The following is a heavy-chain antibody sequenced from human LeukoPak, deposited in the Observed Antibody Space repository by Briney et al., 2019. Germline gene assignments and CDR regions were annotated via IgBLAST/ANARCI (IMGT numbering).Heavy chain of an antibody. Sequence: GGSLRLSGVASGFTVNSNCMSWVRQAPGKGREWVSVIYSGGSTYYADSVKGRFTISRDNSKNTLYLQMNSLRAEDTAVYYCCNYDFWSGYPYWGQGTLVTVSS. CDR2: IYSGGST. D-gene: IGHD3-3*01. CDR1: GFTVNSNC. V-gene: IGHV3-53*01. CDR3: CNYDFWSGYPY. J-gene: IGHJ4*02.